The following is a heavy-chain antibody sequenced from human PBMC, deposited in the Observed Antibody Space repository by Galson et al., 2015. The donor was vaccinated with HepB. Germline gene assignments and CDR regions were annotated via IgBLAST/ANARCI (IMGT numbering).Heavy chain of an antibody. D-gene: IGHD4-17*01. CDR1: GFTFSNDW. J-gene: IGHJ4*02. Sequence: SLRLSCAASGFTFSNDWMSWVRQAPGKGLEWVANIKDDGGKKYYVDSVKGRFTISRDDAKNSLFLQMNSLRADDTAVYYCVAYGVYGRWGYWGQGTLVTVSS. CDR3: VAYGVYGRWGY. CDR2: IKDDGGKK. V-gene: IGHV3-7*03.